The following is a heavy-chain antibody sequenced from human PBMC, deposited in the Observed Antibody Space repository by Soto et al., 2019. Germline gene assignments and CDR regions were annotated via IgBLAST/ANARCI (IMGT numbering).Heavy chain of an antibody. Sequence: ASVKVSCKASGYTFTGYDMHWVRQAPGQGLEWMGWINPNSGGTNYAQKFQGWVTMTRDTSISTAYMELSRLRSDDTAVYYCARESIAAAGFVDYWGQGTLVTVSS. J-gene: IGHJ4*02. CDR1: GYTFTGYD. CDR3: ARESIAAAGFVDY. V-gene: IGHV1-2*04. CDR2: INPNSGGT. D-gene: IGHD6-13*01.